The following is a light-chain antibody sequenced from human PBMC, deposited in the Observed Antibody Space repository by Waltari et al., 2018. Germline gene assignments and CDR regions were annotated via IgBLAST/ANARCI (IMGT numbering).Light chain of an antibody. CDR1: SSDLGDYTY. V-gene: IGLV2-8*01. CDR2: EVN. Sequence: QSALTQPPSAPASPGQPGTISCTETSSDLGDYTYVPWYQQHPDKAPKLLIYEVNNRPSGVPDRFSGSKSGNTAALTVSGLQTEDEADYYCSSYAGSNSLHVIFGGGTKLTVL. J-gene: IGLJ2*01. CDR3: SSYAGSNSLHVI.